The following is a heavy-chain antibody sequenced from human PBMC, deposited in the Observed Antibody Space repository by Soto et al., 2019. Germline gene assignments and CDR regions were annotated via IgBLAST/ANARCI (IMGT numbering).Heavy chain of an antibody. CDR1: GFTFSDHY. V-gene: IGHV3-72*01. D-gene: IGHD2-21*01. CDR2: IRNKANSYTT. J-gene: IGHJ4*02. CDR3: TRAGILTTPYYFDY. Sequence: EVHLVESGGGLVQPEGSLRLSCAASGFTFSDHYMDWVRQAPGKGLEWVGRIRNKANSYTTEYAASVKGRFTISRDDSRNSLYLQMNRLKTEDTAMYYCTRAGILTTPYYFDYWGQGTLVTVSS.